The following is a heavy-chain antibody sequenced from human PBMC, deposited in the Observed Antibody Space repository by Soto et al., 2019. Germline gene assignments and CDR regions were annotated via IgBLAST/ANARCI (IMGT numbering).Heavy chain of an antibody. CDR3: ARHTIRMAAASPNWFDP. Sequence: PSETLSLTCTVSGGSISSSSYYWGWIRQPPGKGLEWIGSIYYSGSTYYNPSLKSRVTISVDTSKNQFSLKLSSVTAADTAVYYCARHTIRMAAASPNWFDPWGQGTLVTVSS. J-gene: IGHJ5*02. D-gene: IGHD6-13*01. V-gene: IGHV4-39*01. CDR2: IYYSGST. CDR1: GGSISSSSYY.